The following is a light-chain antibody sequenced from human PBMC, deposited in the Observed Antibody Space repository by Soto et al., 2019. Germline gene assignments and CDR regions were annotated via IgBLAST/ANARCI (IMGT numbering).Light chain of an antibody. Sequence: DIQMTQSPSSLSASVGDRVTITCRASQSIGSYLSWYQQKPGKAPKLLIYAASSLQSGVPSRFSGRGSGTDFTLTISSLQPEDFTSYYCQQSYGIPYTFGQGTRLEIK. CDR3: QQSYGIPYT. V-gene: IGKV1-39*01. J-gene: IGKJ5*01. CDR2: AAS. CDR1: QSIGSY.